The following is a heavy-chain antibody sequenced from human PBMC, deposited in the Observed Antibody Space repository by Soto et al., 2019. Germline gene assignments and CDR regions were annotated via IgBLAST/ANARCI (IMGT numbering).Heavy chain of an antibody. CDR2: IIPILGIA. J-gene: IGHJ4*02. D-gene: IGHD2-15*01. CDR3: ARGYCSGGSCYLDDY. Sequence: SVKVSCKASGGTFSSYTISWVRQAPGQGLEWMGRIIPILGIANYAQKFQGRVTITADKSTSTAYMELSSLRSEDTAVYYCARGYCSGGSCYLDDYWGQGTLVTVSS. V-gene: IGHV1-69*02. CDR1: GGTFSSYT.